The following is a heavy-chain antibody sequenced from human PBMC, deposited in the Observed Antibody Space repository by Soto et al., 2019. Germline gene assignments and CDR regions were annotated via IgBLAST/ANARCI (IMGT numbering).Heavy chain of an antibody. D-gene: IGHD3-16*01. Sequence: QVQLVHSGAEVKKLGSSVKVSCKASGGTFSSYAISWVRQAPGQGLEWMGGIIPIFGTANYAQKFQGRVTITADESTSTAYMELSSLRSEDTAVYYCARSERLITFGGVNLGTYAFDIWGQGTMVTVSS. CDR3: ARSERLITFGGVNLGTYAFDI. V-gene: IGHV1-69*01. CDR1: GGTFSSYA. CDR2: IIPIFGTA. J-gene: IGHJ3*02.